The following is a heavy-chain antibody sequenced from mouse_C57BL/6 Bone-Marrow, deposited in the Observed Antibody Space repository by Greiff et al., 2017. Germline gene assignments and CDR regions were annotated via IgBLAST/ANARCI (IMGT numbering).Heavy chain of an antibody. J-gene: IGHJ3*01. D-gene: IGHD4-1*01. Sequence: EVQRVESGGGLVKPGGSLKLSCAASGFTFSSYAMSWVRQTPEKRLEWVATISDGGSYTYYPDNVKGRFTISRDNAKNNLYLQMSHLKSEDTAMYYCARKLGLGFAYWGQGTLVTVSA. CDR3: ARKLGLGFAY. CDR2: ISDGGSYT. CDR1: GFTFSSYA. V-gene: IGHV5-4*01.